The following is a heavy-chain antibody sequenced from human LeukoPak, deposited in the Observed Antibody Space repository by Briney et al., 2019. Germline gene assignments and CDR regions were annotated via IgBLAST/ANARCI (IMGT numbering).Heavy chain of an antibody. V-gene: IGHV3-30*04. D-gene: IGHD6-13*01. J-gene: IGHJ4*02. CDR2: ISFDGRNR. CDR3: ARDGAAALGY. Sequence: GRSLRLSCAASGFTFSSYAMHWVRQAPGKGLEWVALISFDGRNRYYADSVKGRFTISRDNSKNTLYLQMNSLRAEDTAVYYCARDGAAALGYWGQGTLVTVSS. CDR1: GFTFSSYA.